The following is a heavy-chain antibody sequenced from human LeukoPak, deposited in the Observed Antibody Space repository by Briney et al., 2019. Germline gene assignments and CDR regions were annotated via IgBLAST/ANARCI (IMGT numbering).Heavy chain of an antibody. D-gene: IGHD2-15*01. CDR3: ARGLLDDAFDI. CDR1: GFTFSSYW. J-gene: IGHJ3*02. V-gene: IGHV3-7*03. CDR2: IKQDGSEK. Sequence: GGSLRLSCAASGFTFSSYWMSWVRQAPGKGLEWVANIKQDGSEKYYVDSVKGRFTISRDNSKNTLYLQMNSLRAEDTAVYYCARGLLDDAFDIWGQGTMVTVSS.